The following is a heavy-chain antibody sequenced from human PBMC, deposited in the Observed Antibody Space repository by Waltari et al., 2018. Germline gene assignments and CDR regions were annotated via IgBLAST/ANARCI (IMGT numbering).Heavy chain of an antibody. CDR3: ARVRVVVTSAGMDV. V-gene: IGHV4-59*11. CDR1: GGSISSHY. J-gene: IGHJ6*02. D-gene: IGHD2-15*01. CDR2: IYYSGST. Sequence: QVQLQESGPGLVKPSETLSLTCTVSGGSISSHYWSWIRQPPGKGLEWIGSIYYSGSTYYNPSLKSRVTISVDTSKNQFSLKLSSVTAADTAVYYCARVRVVVTSAGMDVWGQGTTVTVSS.